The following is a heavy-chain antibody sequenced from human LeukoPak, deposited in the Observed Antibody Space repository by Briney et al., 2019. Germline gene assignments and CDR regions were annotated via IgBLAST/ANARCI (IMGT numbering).Heavy chain of an antibody. D-gene: IGHD7-27*01. CDR2: IYYSGST. Sequence: SQTLSLTCTVSGGSISSGGYYWSWIRQHPGKGLEWIGYIYYSGSTYYNPSLKSRVTISVDTSKNQFSLKLSSMTAADTAVYYCAREELTGTRMFDCWGQGTLVTVSS. CDR3: AREELTGTRMFDC. J-gene: IGHJ4*02. CDR1: GGSISSGGYY. V-gene: IGHV4-31*03.